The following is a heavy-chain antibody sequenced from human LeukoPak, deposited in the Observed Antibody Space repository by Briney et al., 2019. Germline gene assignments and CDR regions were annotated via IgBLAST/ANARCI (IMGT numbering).Heavy chain of an antibody. D-gene: IGHD5-24*01. V-gene: IGHV1-69*13. CDR3: ARDGGGYNFDY. CDR1: GGTFSSYA. CDR2: IIPIFGTA. Sequence: GASVKVSCKASGGTFSSYAISWVRQAPGQGLEWMGGIIPIFGTANYAQKFQGRVTITADESTGTAYMELSSLRSEDTAVYYCARDGGGYNFDYWGQGTLVTVSS. J-gene: IGHJ4*02.